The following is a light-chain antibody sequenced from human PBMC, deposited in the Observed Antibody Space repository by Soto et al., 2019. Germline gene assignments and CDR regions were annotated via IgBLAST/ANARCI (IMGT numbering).Light chain of an antibody. Sequence: DIQMTQSPSSLSASVGDKVTITCRASQNIATYLNWYQQKPGKAPKLLIYGASTLQSGVPSRFIGSGSGTDFTLTISSLQPEDFANYLCQQSNSSPVTFGPGTKVDIK. CDR2: GAS. J-gene: IGKJ3*01. CDR1: QNIATY. CDR3: QQSNSSPVT. V-gene: IGKV1-39*01.